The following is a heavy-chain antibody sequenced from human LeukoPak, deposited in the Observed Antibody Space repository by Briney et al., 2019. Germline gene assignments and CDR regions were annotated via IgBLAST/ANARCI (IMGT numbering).Heavy chain of an antibody. CDR2: ISSGGGGT. D-gene: IGHD6-13*01. V-gene: IGHV3-23*01. CDR1: GFTFSSYA. J-gene: IGHJ4*02. CDR3: AKRDSSSWYSLDY. Sequence: GGSLRLSCAASGFTFSSYAMSWVRQAPGKGLEWVSSISSGGGGTYYADSVKGRVTISRDNSKNTLSLQMNSLRAEDTAVYYCAKRDSSSWYSLDYWGQGTLVTVSS.